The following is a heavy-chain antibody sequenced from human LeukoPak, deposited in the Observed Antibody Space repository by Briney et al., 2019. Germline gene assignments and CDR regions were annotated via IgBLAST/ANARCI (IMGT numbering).Heavy chain of an antibody. J-gene: IGHJ4*02. D-gene: IGHD1-26*01. CDR1: GFTFRSYW. Sequence: PGGSLRLSCAASGFTFRSYWVSWVRQAPGKGLEWVANIKQDGIEIYYVDSVKGRFTISRDNAKNSLYLQMNSLRDEDTAVYYCASSGSYRFDYWGQGTLVTVSS. V-gene: IGHV3-7*01. CDR3: ASSGSYRFDY. CDR2: IKQDGIEI.